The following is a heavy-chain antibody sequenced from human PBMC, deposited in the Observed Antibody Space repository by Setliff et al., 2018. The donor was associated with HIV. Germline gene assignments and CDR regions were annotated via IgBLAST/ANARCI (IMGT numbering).Heavy chain of an antibody. CDR1: GGSISSGSYY. J-gene: IGHJ4*02. Sequence: PSETLSLTCTVSGGSISSGSYYWSWIRQPAGKGLEWIGHIYTSGSTNYNPSLKSRVTISVDTSKNQFSLKLSSVTAADTAVYYCASGRYSSGWYVRWGQGTLVTVSS. D-gene: IGHD6-19*01. CDR2: IYTSGST. CDR3: ASGRYSSGWYVR. V-gene: IGHV4-61*09.